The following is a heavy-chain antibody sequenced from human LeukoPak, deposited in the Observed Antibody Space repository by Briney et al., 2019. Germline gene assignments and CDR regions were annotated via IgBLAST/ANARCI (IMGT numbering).Heavy chain of an antibody. D-gene: IGHD2-2*01. Sequence: ASVKVSCKASGDTLISYGISCVRQAPGQGLEWMGWNSAYNGNTNYAQKLQGKVTMTTDTSTSTAYMELRSLRSDDTAVYYCAREGYCSSTRCYWGGFDYWDQGNLVSVSS. CDR2: NSAYNGNT. V-gene: IGHV1-18*01. J-gene: IGHJ4*02. CDR1: GDTLISYG. CDR3: AREGYCSSTRCYWGGFDY.